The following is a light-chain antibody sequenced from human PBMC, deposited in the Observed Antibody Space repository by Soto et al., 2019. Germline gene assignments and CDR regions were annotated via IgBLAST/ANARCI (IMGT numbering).Light chain of an antibody. CDR3: QQLNSYPRT. V-gene: IGKV1-9*01. J-gene: IGKJ3*01. Sequence: IQLTQSPSSLSASVGDRVTITCQASQGISSYLAWYQQKPGKAPKLLINAASTLQSGVPSRFSGSGSGTDFTLTISSLQPEDFATYYCQQLNSYPRTFGPGTKVDIK. CDR1: QGISSY. CDR2: AAS.